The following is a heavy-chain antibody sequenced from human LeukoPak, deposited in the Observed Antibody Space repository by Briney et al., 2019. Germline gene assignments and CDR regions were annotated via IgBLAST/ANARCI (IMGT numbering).Heavy chain of an antibody. CDR1: GGSISSGDYY. CDR2: IYYSGST. V-gene: IGHV4-30-4*01. Sequence: SETLSLTCTVSGGSISSGDYYWSWIRQPPGKGLERIGYIYYSGSTYYNPSLKSRVTISVDTSKNQFSLKLSSVTAADTAVYYCARALAAAYEGYYYYYGMDVWGQGTTVTVSS. CDR3: ARALAAAYEGYYYYYGMDV. J-gene: IGHJ6*02. D-gene: IGHD6-13*01.